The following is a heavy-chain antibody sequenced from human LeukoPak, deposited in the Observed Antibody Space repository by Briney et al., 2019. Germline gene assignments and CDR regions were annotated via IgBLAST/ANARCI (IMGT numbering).Heavy chain of an antibody. D-gene: IGHD1-26*01. V-gene: IGHV3-43*01. CDR2: ISWDGGST. J-gene: IGHJ4*02. CDR3: AKGQWELRSPDY. Sequence: PGGSLRLSCAASGFTLDDYTMHWVRQAPGKGLEWVSLISWDGGSTYYADSVKGRFTISRDNSKNSLYLQMNSLRTEDTALYYCAKGQWELRSPDYWGQGTLVTVSS. CDR1: GFTLDDYT.